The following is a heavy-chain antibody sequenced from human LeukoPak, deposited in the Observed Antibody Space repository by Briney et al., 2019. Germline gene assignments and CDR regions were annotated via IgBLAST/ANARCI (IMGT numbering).Heavy chain of an antibody. CDR3: ARLYDSSGYYYDLTSDY. CDR2: ISAYNGNT. Sequence: ASVKVSCKASGYTFTSYGISWVRQAPGQGLEWMGWISAYNGNTNYAQKLQGRVTMTTDTSTSTAYMELRSLRSDDTAVYYCARLYDSSGYYYDLTSDYWGQGTLVTVSS. CDR1: GYTFTSYG. V-gene: IGHV1-18*01. J-gene: IGHJ4*02. D-gene: IGHD3-22*01.